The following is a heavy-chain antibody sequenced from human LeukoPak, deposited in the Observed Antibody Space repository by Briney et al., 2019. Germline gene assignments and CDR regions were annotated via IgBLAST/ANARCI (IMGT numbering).Heavy chain of an antibody. CDR2: IYYSGNT. J-gene: IGHJ4*02. CDR1: GGSVSSRSCH. D-gene: IGHD4-17*01. Sequence: PSETPSLTCSVSGGSVSSRSCHWGWIRQPPGKGLEWIGSIYYSGNTYYNPSLKSRVTISVDTSKDQFSLKLTSVTAADTAVYYCARSNGDYFAYIDYWGQGTLVTVSS. CDR3: ARSNGDYFAYIDY. V-gene: IGHV4-39*01.